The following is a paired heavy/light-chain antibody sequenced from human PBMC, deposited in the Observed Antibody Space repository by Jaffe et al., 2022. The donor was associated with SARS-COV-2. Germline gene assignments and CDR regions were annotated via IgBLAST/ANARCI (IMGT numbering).Heavy chain of an antibody. CDR3: ARGGFGEVYSHMDV. Sequence: VQLVESGGGVVQPGESLRLSCAASGFTFSGYTMDWVRQAPGKGLEWVAVISYDGRHKFSADSVKGRFTISRDNSENSLYLQMNSLRAEDTAVYYCARGGFGEVYSHMDVWGKGTAVTVSS. V-gene: IGHV3-30*04. CDR1: GFTFSGYT. D-gene: IGHD3-10*01. J-gene: IGHJ6*03. CDR2: ISYDGRHK.
Light chain of an antibody. V-gene: IGKV1-8*01. CDR3: QQYYNYPFT. CDR2: AAS. J-gene: IGKJ3*01. Sequence: AIQMTQSPASFSASTGDRVTITCRASQDVSSYLAWYQQKPGKAPKVLIYAASTLQSGVPSRFSGSGSGTDFTLTISRLQSEDFATYYCQQYYNYPFTFGPGTTVDIK. CDR1: QDVSSY.